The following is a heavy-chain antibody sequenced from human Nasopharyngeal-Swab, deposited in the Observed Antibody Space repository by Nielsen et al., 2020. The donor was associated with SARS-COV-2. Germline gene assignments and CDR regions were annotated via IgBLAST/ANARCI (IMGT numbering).Heavy chain of an antibody. J-gene: IGHJ4*02. CDR3: ARVLLWFGELYYFDY. CDR1: VYTFTSYG. CDR2: ISAYNGNT. V-gene: IGHV1-18*04. Sequence: SVNVSCKASVYTFTSYGISWVRQAPGQGLEWMGWISAYNGNTNYAQKLQGRVTMTTDTSTSTAYMELRSLRSDDTAVYYCARVLLWFGELYYFDYWGRGTLVTVSS. D-gene: IGHD3-10*01.